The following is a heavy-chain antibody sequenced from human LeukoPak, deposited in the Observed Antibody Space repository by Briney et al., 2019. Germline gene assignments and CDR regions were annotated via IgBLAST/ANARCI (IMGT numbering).Heavy chain of an antibody. D-gene: IGHD3-3*01. Sequence: GASVKVSCKASGYTFTSYGISWVRQAPGQGLEWMGWISAYNGNTNYAQKLQGRVTMTRDMSTSTVYMELSSLRSEDTAVYYCARGRAGVARLDVWGKGTTVTDSS. CDR3: ARGRAGVARLDV. CDR1: GYTFTSYG. CDR2: ISAYNGNT. V-gene: IGHV1-18*01. J-gene: IGHJ6*04.